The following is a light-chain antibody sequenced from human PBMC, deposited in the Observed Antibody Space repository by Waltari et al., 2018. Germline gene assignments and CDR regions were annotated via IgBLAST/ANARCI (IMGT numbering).Light chain of an antibody. J-gene: IGKJ1*01. CDR3: QQYNDYGTWT. CDR1: QSVSDW. Sequence: EIQMTQSPSTLSASVGDTVTITCRASQSVSDWLAWYQHKPGKAPKVLIYEASSLKSGVPSRFSGSGSGTEFTLTISSLQPDDFATYYCQQYNDYGTWTFGQGTKVEIK. V-gene: IGKV1-5*03. CDR2: EAS.